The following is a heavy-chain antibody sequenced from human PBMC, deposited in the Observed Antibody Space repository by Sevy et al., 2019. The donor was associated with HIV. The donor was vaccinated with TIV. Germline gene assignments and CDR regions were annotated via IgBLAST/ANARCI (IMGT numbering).Heavy chain of an antibody. Sequence: SETLSLTCTVSGDSISSYYWSWIRQPPGKGLEWIGYIYYSGSTNYNPSLKGRVAISKDTSKNQFSLKLSSVTAADTAVYYCARALQDYYYGMDVWGQGTTVTVSS. CDR1: GDSISSYY. J-gene: IGHJ6*02. CDR3: ARALQDYYYGMDV. V-gene: IGHV4-59*01. CDR2: IYYSGST.